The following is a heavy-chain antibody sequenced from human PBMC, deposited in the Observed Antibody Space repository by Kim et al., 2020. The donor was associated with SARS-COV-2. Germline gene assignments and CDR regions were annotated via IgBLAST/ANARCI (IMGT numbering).Heavy chain of an antibody. V-gene: IGHV3-30*04. CDR2: ISYDGSNK. CDR3: ARGGHHAAMIVVVDY. J-gene: IGHJ4*02. CDR1: GFTFSSYA. D-gene: IGHD3-22*01. Sequence: GGSLRLSCAASGFTFSSYAMHWVRQAPGKGLEWVAVISYDGSNKYYADSVKGRFTISRDNSKNTLYLQMNSLRAEDTAVYYCARGGHHAAMIVVVDYWGQGTLVTVSS.